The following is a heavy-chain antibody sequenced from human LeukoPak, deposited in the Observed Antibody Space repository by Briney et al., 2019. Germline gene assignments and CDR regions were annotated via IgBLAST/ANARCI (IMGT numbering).Heavy chain of an antibody. CDR3: ARADSGDYVDY. CDR1: GGSFSGYY. V-gene: IGHV4-34*01. J-gene: IGHJ4*02. CDR2: INHSGST. D-gene: IGHD4-17*01. Sequence: SESLSLTCAVYGGSFSGYYWSWIRQPPGKGLEWIGEINHSGSTNYNPSLKSRVTISVDTSKNQFSLKLSSVTAADTALYYCARADSGDYVDYWGQGTLVTVSS.